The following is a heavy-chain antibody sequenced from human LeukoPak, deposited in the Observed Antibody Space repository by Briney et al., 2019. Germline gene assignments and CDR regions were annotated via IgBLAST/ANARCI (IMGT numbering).Heavy chain of an antibody. CDR1: GGSISSYY. D-gene: IGHD6-19*01. CDR3: AADVAVAGQRGFDY. J-gene: IGHJ4*02. CDR2: IYTSGST. Sequence: PSETLSLTCTVTGGSISSYYWSWIRQPAGKGLEWIGRIYTSGSTNYNPSLKSRITMSVDTSKNLFPLKLSSVTAADTAVYYCAADVAVAGQRGFDYWGQGTLVTVSS. V-gene: IGHV4-4*07.